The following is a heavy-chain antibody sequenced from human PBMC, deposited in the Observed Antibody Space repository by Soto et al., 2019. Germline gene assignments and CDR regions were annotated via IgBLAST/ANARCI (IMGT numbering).Heavy chain of an antibody. V-gene: IGHV6-1*01. D-gene: IGHD1-7*01. Sequence: SQTLSLTCSISGDSVSSNSGALNWIRQSPSRGIEWLGRTYYTSNWHNDYAVSVKSRITINPETSKNQSHLQLNSVTPEEKAVYYCAKLELGAFDIWGQGTMVTVSS. CDR3: AKLELGAFDI. CDR1: GDSVSSNSGA. CDR2: TYYTSNWHN. J-gene: IGHJ3*02.